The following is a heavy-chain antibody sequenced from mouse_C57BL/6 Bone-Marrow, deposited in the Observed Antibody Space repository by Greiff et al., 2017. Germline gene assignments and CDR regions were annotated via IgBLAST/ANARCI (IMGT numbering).Heavy chain of an antibody. V-gene: IGHV1-81*01. J-gene: IGHJ2*01. D-gene: IGHD3-2*02. CDR3: ARKAQATPDY. Sequence: VKLVESGAELARPGASVKLSCKASGYTFTSYGISWVKQRTGQGLEWIGEIYPRSGNTYYNEKFKGKATLTADKSSSTAYMELRSLTSEDSAVYFCARKAQATPDYWGQGTTLTVSS. CDR1: GYTFTSYG. CDR2: IYPRSGNT.